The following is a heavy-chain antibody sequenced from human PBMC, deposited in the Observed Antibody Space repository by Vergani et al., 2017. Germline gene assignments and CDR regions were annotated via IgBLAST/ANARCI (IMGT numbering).Heavy chain of an antibody. CDR3: ARHSWYYYGSGHFDY. Sequence: QVQLQQWGAGLLKPSETLSLTCAVYGGSFSGYYWSWIRQPPGKGLEWIGEINHSGSTNYNPSLKSRVTISVDTSKNQFSLKLSSVTAADTAVYYCARHSWYYYGSGHFDYWGQGTLVTVSS. V-gene: IGHV4-34*01. CDR1: GGSFSGYY. CDR2: INHSGST. J-gene: IGHJ4*02. D-gene: IGHD3-10*01.